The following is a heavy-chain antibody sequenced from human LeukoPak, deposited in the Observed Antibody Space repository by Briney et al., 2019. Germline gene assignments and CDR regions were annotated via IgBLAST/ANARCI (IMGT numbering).Heavy chain of an antibody. V-gene: IGHV3-33*01. D-gene: IGHD4-17*01. CDR1: GITFSTSG. J-gene: IGHJ4*02. CDR2: IWSDGSNK. Sequence: GGSLRLSCAASGITFSTSGMHWVRQAPGKGLEWVAFIWSDGSNKYHADSVKGRFTISRDNSKVTLYLQMNSLRAEDTAVYYCARDKGTTCIDNWGQGALVTVSS. CDR3: ARDKGTTCIDN.